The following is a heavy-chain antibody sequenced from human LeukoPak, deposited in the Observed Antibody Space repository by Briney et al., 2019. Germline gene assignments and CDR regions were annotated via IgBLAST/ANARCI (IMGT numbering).Heavy chain of an antibody. CDR3: ARRLKNSNGWTFDY. V-gene: IGHV5-51*01. D-gene: IGHD6-19*01. J-gene: IGHJ4*02. CDR2: IYPGDSDT. Sequence: GESLKISCKDSGYSFTIYWIGWVRQMPGKGLEWMGIIYPGDSDTRYSPSFEGQVTISDDRSINPAYLHWSSLEASDTAIYYCARRLKNSNGWTFDYWGQGTLVTVSS. CDR1: GYSFTIYW.